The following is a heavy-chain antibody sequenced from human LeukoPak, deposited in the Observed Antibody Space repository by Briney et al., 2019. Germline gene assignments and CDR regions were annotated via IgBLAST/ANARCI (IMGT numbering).Heavy chain of an antibody. CDR3: AKSGSNYDSSAFYRHYYFDY. CDR1: GFTFSSYA. D-gene: IGHD3-22*01. Sequence: PGGSLRLSCAASGFTFSSYAMSWVRQAPGKGLEWVSGFYGGGSTDYADSVKGRFTISRDNSRNTLYLQLNRLRAEDTAVYYCAKSGSNYDSSAFYRHYYFDYWGQGTLVTVSS. V-gene: IGHV3-23*01. J-gene: IGHJ4*02. CDR2: FYGGGST.